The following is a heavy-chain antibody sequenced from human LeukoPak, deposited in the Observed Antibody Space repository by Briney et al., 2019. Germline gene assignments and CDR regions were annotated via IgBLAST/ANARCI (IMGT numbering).Heavy chain of an antibody. D-gene: IGHD4-17*01. V-gene: IGHV1-46*01. CDR2: INPSGGST. Sequence: GASVKVSCKASGYTFTSYYMHWVRQAPGQGLEWMGIINPSGGSTSYAQKFQGRVTMTRDMSTSTVYMELSSLRSEDTAVYYCARVTTVLAEFDYWGQGTLVTVSS. J-gene: IGHJ4*02. CDR3: ARVTTVLAEFDY. CDR1: GYTFTSYY.